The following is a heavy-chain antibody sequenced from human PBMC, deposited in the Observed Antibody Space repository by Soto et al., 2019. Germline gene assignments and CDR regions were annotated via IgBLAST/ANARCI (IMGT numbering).Heavy chain of an antibody. CDR3: ATGASWYAFDI. Sequence: GGSLRLSCAASGFTFDDYAMHWVRQAPGKGLEWVSGISWNSGSIGYADSVKGRFTISRDNAKNSLYLQMNSLRAEDTALYYCATGASWYAFDIWGQGTMVTVSS. V-gene: IGHV3-9*01. J-gene: IGHJ3*02. CDR1: GFTFDDYA. CDR2: ISWNSGSI. D-gene: IGHD6-13*01.